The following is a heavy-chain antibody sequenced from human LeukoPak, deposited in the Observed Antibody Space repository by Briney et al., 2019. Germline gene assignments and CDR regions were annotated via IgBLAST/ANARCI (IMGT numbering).Heavy chain of an antibody. Sequence: GGSLRLSCAASGFTFSSYAMSWVRQAPGKGLEWVSHISSSSSTIYYADSVKGRFTISRDKAKNSVYLQMNSLRAEDTAVYYCARDQGVRKRATYYDILTGYYSAPPLTSWGQGTLVTVSS. D-gene: IGHD3-9*01. V-gene: IGHV3-48*01. J-gene: IGHJ4*02. CDR1: GFTFSSYA. CDR3: ARDQGVRKRATYYDILTGYYSAPPLTS. CDR2: ISSSSSTI.